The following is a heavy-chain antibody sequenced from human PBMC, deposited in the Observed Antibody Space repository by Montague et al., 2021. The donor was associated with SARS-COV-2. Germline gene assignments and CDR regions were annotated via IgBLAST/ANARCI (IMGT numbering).Heavy chain of an antibody. CDR2: IYYTGGT. CDR3: ARGNITPSGFDI. J-gene: IGHJ3*02. D-gene: IGHD1-14*01. CDR1: GDSIGSANYY. Sequence: TLSLTCTVPGDSIGSANYYWNCIRQNPGKGLEWIGYIYYTGGTHYNPSLESRLTMSIDTSKSQFSLRLSSVTAAETAVYYCARGNITPSGFDIWGQGTVITVSS. V-gene: IGHV4-31*03.